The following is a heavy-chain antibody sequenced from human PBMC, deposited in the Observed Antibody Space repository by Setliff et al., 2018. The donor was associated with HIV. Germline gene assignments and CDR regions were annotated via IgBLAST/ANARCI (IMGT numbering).Heavy chain of an antibody. CDR3: ARGDGAAGGGY. J-gene: IGHJ1*01. Sequence: PSETLSLTCTVSGGSISSGSYYWNWIRQPAGKGLEWIGHIYSSGSTNYNPSLRSRVTISVDTSKNLFSLKLSSATAAATAVYYCARGDGAAGGGYWGQGTLVTVSS. V-gene: IGHV4-61*09. D-gene: IGHD6-25*01. CDR2: IYSSGST. CDR1: GGSISSGSYY.